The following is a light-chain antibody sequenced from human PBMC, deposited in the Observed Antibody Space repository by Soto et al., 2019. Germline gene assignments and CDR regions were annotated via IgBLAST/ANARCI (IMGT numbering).Light chain of an antibody. Sequence: EIVLTQSPGTLSLSPGERATLSCRASQSVSSSSLAWYQQKPGQAPRLLIYDTSSRATGIPDRFSGSGSGTDFTLTISRLEPEDFAVYYCQQYVSSLLTFGGGTKVDIK. J-gene: IGKJ4*01. CDR3: QQYVSSLLT. V-gene: IGKV3-20*01. CDR2: DTS. CDR1: QSVSSSS.